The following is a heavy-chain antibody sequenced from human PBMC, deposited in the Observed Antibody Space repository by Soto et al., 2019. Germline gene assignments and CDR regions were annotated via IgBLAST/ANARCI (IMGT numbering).Heavy chain of an antibody. CDR3: TTSPLGGLRYFDWLLETDPPLDLTV. D-gene: IGHD3-9*01. V-gene: IGHV3-15*01. Sequence: EVQLVESGGGLVKPGGALRLSCAASGFTFSNAWMSWVRQAPGKGLEWVGRIKSKTDGGTTDYAAPVKGRFTISRDDSKNTLYLQMNSLKTEDTAVYYCTTSPLGGLRYFDWLLETDPPLDLTVWGQGTLVTVSS. CDR2: IKSKTDGGTT. J-gene: IGHJ4*02. CDR1: GFTFSNAW.